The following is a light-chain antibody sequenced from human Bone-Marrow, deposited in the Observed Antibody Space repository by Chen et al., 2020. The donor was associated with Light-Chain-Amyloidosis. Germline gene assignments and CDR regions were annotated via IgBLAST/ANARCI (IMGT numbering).Light chain of an antibody. CDR2: DDS. CDR3: QVWDRSSDRPV. Sequence: SYVLTQPSSVSVAPAQTATIACGGNNIGSTSVHWYQHKPGQAPLLVVYDDSDRPSGIPERLSGSNSGNTATLTISRVEAGDEADYYCQVWDRSSDRPVFGGGTKLTVL. V-gene: IGLV3-21*02. J-gene: IGLJ3*02. CDR1: NIGSTS.